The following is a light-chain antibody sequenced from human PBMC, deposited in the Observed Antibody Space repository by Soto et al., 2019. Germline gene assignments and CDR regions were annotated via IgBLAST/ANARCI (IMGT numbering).Light chain of an antibody. V-gene: IGKV3-20*01. CDR3: QQYGSSRWT. J-gene: IGKJ1*01. Sequence: EILLTHSPDALSFSLGERATLSCRASQSVGNNLAWYEQKHGQAPRLLIYGASSRATGIQDRFSVSGSGTDLTITISRLEPEDFAVYDCQQYGSSRWTFGQGTKVDI. CDR2: GAS. CDR1: QSVGNN.